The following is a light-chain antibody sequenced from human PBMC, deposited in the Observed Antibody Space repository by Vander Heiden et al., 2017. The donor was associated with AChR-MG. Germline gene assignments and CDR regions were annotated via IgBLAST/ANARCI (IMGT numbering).Light chain of an antibody. J-gene: IGKJ4*01. Sequence: ENVLPPPPNTLSVSPGESATLSCRASQSLSSTNLAWYQQKPGQGPTLLIYGASSRATGIPDRFSGSGSGTNFTLTISRLEPEDVAVYYCQQYHTTPLTFGGGTKVEIK. CDR1: QSLSSTN. CDR2: GAS. V-gene: IGKV3-20*01. CDR3: QQYHTTPLT.